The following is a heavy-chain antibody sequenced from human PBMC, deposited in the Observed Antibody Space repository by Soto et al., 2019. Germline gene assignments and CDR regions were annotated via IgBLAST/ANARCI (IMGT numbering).Heavy chain of an antibody. J-gene: IGHJ5*02. V-gene: IGHV4-59*01. D-gene: IGHD1-26*01. CDR2: IDYSGST. CDR3: ARGRLVRSTHA. CDR1: GGSIISNY. Sequence: SETLSLTCTVSGGSIISNYWSWIRQPPGKGLQWIGYIDYSGSTNYNPSLESRVTISVDTSKNQFSLKLSSVTVADTAVYYCARGRLVRSTHAWGQGTLVTVSS.